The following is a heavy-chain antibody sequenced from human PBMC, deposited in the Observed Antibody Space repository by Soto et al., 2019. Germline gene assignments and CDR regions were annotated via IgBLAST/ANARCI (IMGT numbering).Heavy chain of an antibody. V-gene: IGHV1-8*01. CDR1: GYTFTSYD. CDR2: MNPNSGNT. CDR3: ARGITIFGVVPG. D-gene: IGHD3-3*01. J-gene: IGHJ4*02. Sequence: ASVKFSCKASGYTFTSYDINWVRQATGQGLEWMGWMNPNSGNTGYAQKFQGRVTMTRNTSISTAYMELSSLRSEDTAVYYCARGITIFGVVPGWGQGTLVTVSS.